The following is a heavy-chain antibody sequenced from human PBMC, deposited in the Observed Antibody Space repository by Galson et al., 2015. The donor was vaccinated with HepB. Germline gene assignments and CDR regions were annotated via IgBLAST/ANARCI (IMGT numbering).Heavy chain of an antibody. V-gene: IGHV3-33*06. Sequence: SLRLSCAASGFTFSSYGMHWVRQAPGKGLEWVAVIWYDGSNKYYADSVKGRFTISRDNSKNTLYLQMNSLRAEDTAVYYCAKARGVATGNYWGQGTLVTVSS. J-gene: IGHJ4*02. CDR3: AKARGVATGNY. CDR2: IWYDGSNK. D-gene: IGHD3-10*01. CDR1: GFTFSSYG.